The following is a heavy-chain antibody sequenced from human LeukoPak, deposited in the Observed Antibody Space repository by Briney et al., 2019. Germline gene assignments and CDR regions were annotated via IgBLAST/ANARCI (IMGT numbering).Heavy chain of an antibody. CDR1: GFTFSSYA. V-gene: IGHV3-23*01. Sequence: SGGSLRLSCAASGFTFSSYAMSWVRQAPGKGPEWVSAISGSGGSTYYADSVKGRFTISRDNSKNTLYLQMNSLRAEDTAVYYCAKDRHDYGARGGYFDYWGQGTLVTVSS. D-gene: IGHD4-17*01. CDR3: AKDRHDYGARGGYFDY. J-gene: IGHJ4*02. CDR2: ISGSGGST.